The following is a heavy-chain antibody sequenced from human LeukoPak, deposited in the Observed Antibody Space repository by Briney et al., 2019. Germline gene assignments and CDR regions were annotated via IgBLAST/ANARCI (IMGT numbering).Heavy chain of an antibody. CDR3: AKVGVRGYSTPPRNGFDY. Sequence: GSLRLSCAASGFTFSSYAMSWVRQAPGKGLEWVSAISGSGGSTYYADSVKGRFTISRDNSKNTLYLQINSLRAEDTAVYYCAKVGVRGYSTPPRNGFDYWGQGTLVTVSS. J-gene: IGHJ4*02. CDR2: ISGSGGST. V-gene: IGHV3-23*01. D-gene: IGHD5-18*01. CDR1: GFTFSSYA.